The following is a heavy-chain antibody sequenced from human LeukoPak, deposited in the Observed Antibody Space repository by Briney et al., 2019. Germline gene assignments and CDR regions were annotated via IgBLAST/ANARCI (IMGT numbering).Heavy chain of an antibody. V-gene: IGHV3-21*06. J-gene: IGHJ4*02. CDR2: ISSSRSDI. Sequence: GGSLRLSCAASGFIINTYSMNWVRQAPGKGLEWVASISSSRSDIYYADSVRGRFTISRDNAKNSLYLQMDSLRAEDTAVYYCAKDGAWLRFDDWGQGILVTVSS. CDR1: GFIINTYS. CDR3: AKDGAWLRFDD. D-gene: IGHD5-12*01.